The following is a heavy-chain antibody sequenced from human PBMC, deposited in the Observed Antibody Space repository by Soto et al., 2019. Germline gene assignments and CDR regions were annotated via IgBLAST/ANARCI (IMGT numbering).Heavy chain of an antibody. V-gene: IGHV1-18*01. Sequence: QVQVVQSGAEVKEPGASVKVSCKASGYTFNTYGITWVRQAPRQGLEWRGWISVYNGDTNYAQNLQGRVTMTTDTSRSTAYMELKSLTFEDTAVYYCVRDGAGLATTGRYNWFDPWGQGTLVTVSS. J-gene: IGHJ5*02. CDR1: GYTFNTYG. CDR3: VRDGAGLATTGRYNWFDP. D-gene: IGHD1-1*01. CDR2: ISVYNGDT.